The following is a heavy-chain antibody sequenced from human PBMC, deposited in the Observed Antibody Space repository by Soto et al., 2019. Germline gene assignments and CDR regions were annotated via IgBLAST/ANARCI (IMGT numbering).Heavy chain of an antibody. CDR3: ARQLSYYDFWSGPLGV. J-gene: IGHJ6*02. V-gene: IGHV4-39*01. CDR2: IYYSGST. CDR1: GGSISSSSYY. Sequence: RSLTCTVSGGSISSSSYYWGWIRQPPGKGLEWIGSIYYSGSTYYNPSLKSRVTISVDTSKNQFSLKLSSVTAADTAVYYCARQLSYYDFWSGPLGVWGQGTTVTVSS. D-gene: IGHD3-3*01.